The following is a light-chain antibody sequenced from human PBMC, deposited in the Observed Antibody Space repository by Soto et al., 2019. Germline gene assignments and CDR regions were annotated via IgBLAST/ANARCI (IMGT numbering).Light chain of an antibody. CDR3: QQYNSQRT. V-gene: IGKV1-5*03. CDR1: QYISSW. CDR2: KAS. Sequence: DIQMTQSPSTLSASVGDRVTITCRASQYISSWLAWYQQKPGKAPKLLIYKASSLESGVPSRFSGSGSGKEFTLTTSSLQADYFATYYCQQYNSQRTFGQGTKVEIK. J-gene: IGKJ1*01.